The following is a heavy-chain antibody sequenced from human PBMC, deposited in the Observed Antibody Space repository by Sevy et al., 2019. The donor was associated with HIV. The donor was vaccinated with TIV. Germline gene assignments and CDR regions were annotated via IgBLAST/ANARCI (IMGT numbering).Heavy chain of an antibody. V-gene: IGHV1-18*01. D-gene: IGHD2-21*02. CDR1: GYPFSSYG. J-gene: IGHJ4*02. CDR2: ISADSGNS. Sequence: ASVKVSCKASGYPFSSYGISWVRQAPGQGLDWMGWISADSGNSNYAQNLQGRVTMTTDTSTSTAYMELRSLRFDDTAVYYCARDLGGYGGNSIDYWGQGTLVTVSS. CDR3: ARDLGGYGGNSIDY.